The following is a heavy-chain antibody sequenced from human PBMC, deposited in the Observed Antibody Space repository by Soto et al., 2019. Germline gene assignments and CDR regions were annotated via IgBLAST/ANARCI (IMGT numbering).Heavy chain of an antibody. D-gene: IGHD3-22*01. CDR2: IIPIFGTA. CDR1: GGTFSSYA. V-gene: IGHV1-69*13. J-gene: IGHJ3*02. Sequence: SVKVSCKASGGTFSSYAISWVRQAPGQGLEWMGGIIPIFGTANYAQKFQGRVTITADESTSTAYMELSSLRSEDTAVYYCARVWDSWYDSSGVGAFDIWGQGKMVTVSS. CDR3: ARVWDSWYDSSGVGAFDI.